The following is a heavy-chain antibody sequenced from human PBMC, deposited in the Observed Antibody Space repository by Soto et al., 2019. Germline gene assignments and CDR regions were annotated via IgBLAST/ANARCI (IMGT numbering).Heavy chain of an antibody. D-gene: IGHD6-19*01. V-gene: IGHV3-15*01. CDR1: GFTFSNAW. CDR2: IKSKTDGGQT. CDR3: TTDYGHTWSSAS. Sequence: GGSLRLSCAASGFTFSNAWMSWVRQAPGKGLEWVGRIKSKTDGGQTDYAAPVKGRFTISRDDSKNTLYLQMNSLKTEDTAVYYCTTDYGHTWSSASWGQGTLVTVSS. J-gene: IGHJ5*02.